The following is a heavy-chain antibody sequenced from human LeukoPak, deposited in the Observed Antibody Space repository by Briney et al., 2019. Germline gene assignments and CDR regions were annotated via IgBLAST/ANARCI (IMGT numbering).Heavy chain of an antibody. CDR1: GGSFSGYY. J-gene: IGHJ4*02. V-gene: IGHV4-34*01. CDR3: ARGGSSNADYGDYVLPFDY. D-gene: IGHD4-17*01. CDR2: INHSGST. Sequence: SETLSLTCAVYGGSFSGYYWSWIRQPPGKGLEWIGEINHSGSTNYNPSRKSRVTISVDTSKNQFSLKLSSVTAADTAVYYCARGGSSNADYGDYVLPFDYWGQGTLVTVSS.